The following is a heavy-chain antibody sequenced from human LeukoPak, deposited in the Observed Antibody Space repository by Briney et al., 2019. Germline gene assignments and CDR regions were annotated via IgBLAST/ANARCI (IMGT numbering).Heavy chain of an antibody. D-gene: IGHD3-16*01. J-gene: IGHJ6*03. CDR3: AKGGGGRLIYYYYMDV. CDR1: GFTFDDYA. CDR2: ITWNSDNI. V-gene: IGHV3-9*03. Sequence: QPGGSLRLSCAASGFTFDDYAMHWVRQAPGKGLEWVSGITWNSDNIEYADSVKGRFTISRDNAKNSLYLQMNSLGAEDMALYYCAKGGGGRLIYYYYMDVWAKGPRSPSP.